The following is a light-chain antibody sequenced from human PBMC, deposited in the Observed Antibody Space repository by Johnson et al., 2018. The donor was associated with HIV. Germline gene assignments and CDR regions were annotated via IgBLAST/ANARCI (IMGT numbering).Light chain of an antibody. CDR1: SSNIGNNY. CDR2: ENN. J-gene: IGLJ1*01. V-gene: IGLV1-51*02. Sequence: QAVLTQPPSVSAAPGQKVTISCSGSSSNIGNNYVSWYQQLPGTAPKLLIYENNKRPSGIPDRFSGSKSGTSATLGITGLQTGDEADYYCGTLDSSLRAVVFGTGTKVTVL. CDR3: GTLDSSLRAVV.